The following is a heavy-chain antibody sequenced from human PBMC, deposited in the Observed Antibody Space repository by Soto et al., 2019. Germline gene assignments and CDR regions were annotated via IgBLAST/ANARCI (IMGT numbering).Heavy chain of an antibody. Sequence: ASVKVSCKASGYTFTSYAMHWVRQAPGQRLEWMGWINAGNGNTKYSQKFQGKVTITRDTSASTAYMELSSLRSEDTAVYYCARDLSYSSLFDYWGQGTLVTVSS. J-gene: IGHJ4*02. CDR1: GYTFTSYA. D-gene: IGHD6-6*01. CDR3: ARDLSYSSLFDY. CDR2: INAGNGNT. V-gene: IGHV1-3*01.